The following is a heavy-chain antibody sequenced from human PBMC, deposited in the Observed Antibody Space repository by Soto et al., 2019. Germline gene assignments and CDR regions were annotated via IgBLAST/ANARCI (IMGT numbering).Heavy chain of an antibody. CDR1: GGSISSGGYS. V-gene: IGHV4-30-2*01. CDR2: IYHSGST. J-gene: IGHJ6*02. CDR3: ARGGQNYYYYGMDV. Sequence: SETLSLTCAVSGGSISSGGYSWSWIRQPPGKGLEWIGYIYHSGSTYYNPSLKSRVTISVDRSKNQFSLKLSSVTAADTAVYYCARGGQNYYYYGMDVWGQGTKVTVSS.